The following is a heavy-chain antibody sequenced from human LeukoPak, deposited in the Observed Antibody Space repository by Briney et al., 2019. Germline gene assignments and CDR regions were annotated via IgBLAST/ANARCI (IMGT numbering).Heavy chain of an antibody. Sequence: GGSLRLSCAASGFTFNSYAMSWVRQAPGEGLEWVSAISGSGDYTYYADSVKGRVTISRDNSKNTLHLQLNSLNTADTAVYYCAHVYSGSRDGFDIWGQGTMVAVSS. CDR3: AHVYSGSRDGFDI. CDR2: ISGSGDYT. V-gene: IGHV3-23*01. J-gene: IGHJ3*02. CDR1: GFTFNSYA. D-gene: IGHD1-26*01.